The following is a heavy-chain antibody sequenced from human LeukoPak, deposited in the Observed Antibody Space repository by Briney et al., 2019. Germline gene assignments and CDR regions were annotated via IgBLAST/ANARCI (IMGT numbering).Heavy chain of an antibody. J-gene: IGHJ4*02. Sequence: SETLSLTCSVSNGAVKNYYWTWIRQPPGQGLEWIGNFLYSGTTTYRASLDSRIIISVDNSKNTLSLRLFSVTAADTAVYYCATLVYSGSRYHFDTWGQGTLVTVSS. D-gene: IGHD1-26*01. CDR1: NGAVKNYY. V-gene: IGHV4-59*02. CDR2: FLYSGTT. CDR3: ATLVYSGSRYHFDT.